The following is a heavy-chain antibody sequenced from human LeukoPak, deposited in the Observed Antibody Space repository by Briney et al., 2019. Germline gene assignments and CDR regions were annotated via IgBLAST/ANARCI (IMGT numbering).Heavy chain of an antibody. Sequence: ASVKVSCKASGYTFTSYYMHWVRQAPGQGLEWMGTIRPSGSSTTYAQKIRGRVTMTWDMSTSTGYMELSSLRSEDTAVYYCVREKSGGYYDYWGQGTLVTVSS. CDR3: VREKSGGYYDY. J-gene: IGHJ4*02. D-gene: IGHD1-26*01. CDR2: IRPSGSST. CDR1: GYTFTSYY. V-gene: IGHV1-46*01.